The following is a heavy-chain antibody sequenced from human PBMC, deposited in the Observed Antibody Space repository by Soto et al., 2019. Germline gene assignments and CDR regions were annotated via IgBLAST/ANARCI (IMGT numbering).Heavy chain of an antibody. CDR2: LYRGGRT. Sequence: EVQLLETGGGLIQPGGSLRLSCAASGFTVSSYYMSWVRQPPGKGLEWVSVLYRGGRTYAADSVKGRFTISRDNSKNTVYLQMNTLSAEDMAVYYCAGHRDSSGWYVHYSGHGTLVIVST. V-gene: IGHV3-53*02. CDR3: AGHRDSSGWYVHY. CDR1: GFTVSSYY. J-gene: IGHJ4*01. D-gene: IGHD3-22*01.